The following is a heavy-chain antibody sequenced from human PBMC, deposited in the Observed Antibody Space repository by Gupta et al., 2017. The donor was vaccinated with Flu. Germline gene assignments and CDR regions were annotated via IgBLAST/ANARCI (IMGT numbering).Heavy chain of an antibody. CDR2: SKSKTDGGTT. Sequence: EVQLVEVGGGQVQTGGYLRLYRAAHGVTFRNDWMSWVRQAPGKGLEWVGRSKSKTDGGTTDYAAPVKGRFTISRDYSKNTLYLQMYSLKTEDTAVYYCTAHDRAYYGPDYWGQGTQVTVSS. CDR3: TAHDRAYYGPDY. V-gene: IGHV3-15*01. D-gene: IGHD2-21*01. CDR1: GVTFRNDW. J-gene: IGHJ4*02.